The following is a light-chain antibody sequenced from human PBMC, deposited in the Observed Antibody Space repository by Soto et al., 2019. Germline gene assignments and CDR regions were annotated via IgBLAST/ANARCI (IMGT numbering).Light chain of an antibody. CDR2: DVS. V-gene: IGKV3-20*01. CDR1: QSVSSSS. Sequence: EIVLTQSPGTLSLSPGERATLSCRASQSVSSSSIAWYQQKPGQAPRLLIYDVSSRATGIPDRFSGGGSGTDFTLTMSRLEPEDFALYYCQQYGSSPQTFGQGTKVDIK. J-gene: IGKJ1*01. CDR3: QQYGSSPQT.